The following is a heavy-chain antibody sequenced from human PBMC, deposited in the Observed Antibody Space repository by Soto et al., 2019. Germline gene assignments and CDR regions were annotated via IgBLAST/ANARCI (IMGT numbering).Heavy chain of an antibody. Sequence: QVQLVQSGAEVKKPGASVKVSCKASGYTFTSYQMHWVRQAPGQGLEWMGIINPGGGSTTYTQKFQGRVTMNRDTSTSTFYMDLSSLRSEDTAVYYCARAYSGSSSPDYWGQGTLVTVSS. V-gene: IGHV1-46*01. CDR3: ARAYSGSSSPDY. CDR1: GYTFTSYQ. CDR2: INPGGGST. J-gene: IGHJ4*02. D-gene: IGHD6-6*01.